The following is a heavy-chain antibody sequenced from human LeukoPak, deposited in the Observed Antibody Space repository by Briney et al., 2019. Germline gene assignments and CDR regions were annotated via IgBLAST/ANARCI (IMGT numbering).Heavy chain of an antibody. Sequence: PSETLSLTCTVSSGSISSYYWSWIRQPAGKGLEWIGRIYTSGSTNYNPSLKSRVTMSVDTSKNQFSLKLSSVTAADTAVYYCARERENYYDSSPPAFDIWGQGTMVTVSS. J-gene: IGHJ3*02. CDR1: SGSISSYY. CDR2: IYTSGST. V-gene: IGHV4-4*07. CDR3: ARERENYYDSSPPAFDI. D-gene: IGHD3-22*01.